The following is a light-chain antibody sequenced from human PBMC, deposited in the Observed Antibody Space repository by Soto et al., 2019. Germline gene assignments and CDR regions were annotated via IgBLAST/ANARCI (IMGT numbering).Light chain of an antibody. CDR2: GAS. Sequence: IVLTQTPGTLSLSPGERATLSCRASQSVSSTYLIWYQQKPGQAPRLLIYGASSRATGVPDRFSGSGSGTEFTLTISSLQSEDFAVYYCQQYNNWSFGQGTRLEIK. CDR3: QQYNNWS. V-gene: IGKV3-20*01. CDR1: QSVSSTY. J-gene: IGKJ5*01.